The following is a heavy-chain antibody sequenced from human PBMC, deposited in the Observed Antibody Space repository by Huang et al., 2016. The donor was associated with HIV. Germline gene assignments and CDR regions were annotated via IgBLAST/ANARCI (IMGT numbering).Heavy chain of an antibody. Sequence: QIQLAQSGAEVKKPGASVKVSCKASGYTFTNYDLNWVRQASGKGFEWMGWMNHKSGKVGYTKKFQGRVAILRNSSINTSYLEVTSLTSEDTAVYYCARGFGINYNHEAFDVWGQGTMVTVSS. CDR1: GYTFTNYD. CDR3: ARGFGINYNHEAFDV. D-gene: IGHD3-10*01. V-gene: IGHV1-8*01. CDR2: MNHKSGKV. J-gene: IGHJ3*01.